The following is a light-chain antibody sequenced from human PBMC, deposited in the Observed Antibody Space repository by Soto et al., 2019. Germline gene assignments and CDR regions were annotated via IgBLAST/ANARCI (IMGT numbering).Light chain of an antibody. Sequence: DVVMTQSPLSLPVTLGQSASISCRSSQRFLYSVGSINLHWLQLRPGQSPRLLIYKVSHRDSGVPHRVSGSESGTDFTRTIARVEPEDVGVYYCMQSTHWPFTFGQGTKLEIK. J-gene: IGKJ2*01. CDR1: QRFLYSVGSIN. V-gene: IGKV2-30*01. CDR2: KVS. CDR3: MQSTHWPFT.